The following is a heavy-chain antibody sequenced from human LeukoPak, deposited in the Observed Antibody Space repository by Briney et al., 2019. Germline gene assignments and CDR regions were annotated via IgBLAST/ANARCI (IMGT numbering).Heavy chain of an antibody. CDR2: INPNSGGT. CDR1: GYTFTGYY. D-gene: IGHD3-10*01. CDR3: ARAPIHPLLWFGELTGYYYYMDV. V-gene: IGHV1-2*02. J-gene: IGHJ6*03. Sequence: GASVKVSCKASGYTFTGYYMHWVRQAPGQGLEWMGWINPNSGGTNYAQKFQGRVTMTRDTSISTAYMELSRLRSDDTAVYYCARAPIHPLLWFGELTGYYYYMDVWGKGTTVTISS.